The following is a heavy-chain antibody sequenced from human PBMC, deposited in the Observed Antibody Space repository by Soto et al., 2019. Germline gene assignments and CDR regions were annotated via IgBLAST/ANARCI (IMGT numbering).Heavy chain of an antibody. Sequence: GGSLRLSCVGSGFTFSSFGMDWLRQTPGKGLEWVAAISHDGSDISYRDSVKGRFTISRDKSKNTLYLQMDSLRPEDAGVYYCAKESLDYYDLGRFYAHAFDYWGQGTPVTVSS. D-gene: IGHD3-10*01. CDR1: GFTFSSFG. CDR2: ISHDGSDI. J-gene: IGHJ4*02. CDR3: AKESLDYYDLGRFYAHAFDY. V-gene: IGHV3-30*18.